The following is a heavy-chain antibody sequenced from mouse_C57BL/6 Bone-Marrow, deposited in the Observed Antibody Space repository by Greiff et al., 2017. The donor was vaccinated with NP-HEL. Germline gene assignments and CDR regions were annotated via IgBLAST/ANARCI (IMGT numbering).Heavy chain of an antibody. J-gene: IGHJ1*03. V-gene: IGHV14-4*01. Sequence: EVQLQQSGAELVRPGASVKLSCTASGFNIKDDYMHWVKQRPEQGLEWIGWIDPENGDTEYASKFQGKATITADTSSNTAYLQLSSLTSEDTAVYYCTTVDYLYWYFDVWGTGTTVTVSS. CDR2: IDPENGDT. D-gene: IGHD2-4*01. CDR1: GFNIKDDY. CDR3: TTVDYLYWYFDV.